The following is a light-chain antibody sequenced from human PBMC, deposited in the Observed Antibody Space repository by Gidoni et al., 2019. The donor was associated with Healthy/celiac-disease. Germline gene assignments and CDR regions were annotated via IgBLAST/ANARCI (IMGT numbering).Light chain of an antibody. CDR2: AAS. J-gene: IGKJ5*01. V-gene: IGKV1-39*01. Sequence: DIQLTQSPSSLSASVGDRVTSTCRASQIISSYLTWYQQKPGKAPKLLSYAASSLQSGVPSRFSGSGSGTDFTLTISSLQPEDFATYYCQQSYSTPITFGQGTRLEIK. CDR3: QQSYSTPIT. CDR1: QIISSY.